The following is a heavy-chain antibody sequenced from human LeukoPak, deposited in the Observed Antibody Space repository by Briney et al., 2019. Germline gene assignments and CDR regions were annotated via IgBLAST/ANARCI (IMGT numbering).Heavy chain of an antibody. D-gene: IGHD5-18*01. CDR2: ISHSGST. Sequence: SETLSLTCAVYGGSFSGYYWSWIRQPPGKGLEWIGEISHSGSTNYNPSLKSRVTISVDTSKNQFSLKLSSVTAADTAVYYCAGQDTAMAEGAFDIWGQGTMVTVSS. CDR1: GGSFSGYY. J-gene: IGHJ3*02. CDR3: AGQDTAMAEGAFDI. V-gene: IGHV4-34*01.